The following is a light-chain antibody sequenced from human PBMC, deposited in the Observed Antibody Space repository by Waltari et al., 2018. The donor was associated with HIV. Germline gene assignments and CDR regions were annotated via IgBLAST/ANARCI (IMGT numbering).Light chain of an antibody. CDR2: EVT. V-gene: IGLV2-14*01. Sequence: QSALTQPASVSGSPGPSLPLSCTGTSSYVGDYHYVSWYQQHPGKAPKLMIYEVTYRPSGVSNRFSGSKSGNTASLTISGLQAEDEADYYCSSYTSSSTYVFGTGTKVTVL. CDR1: SSYVGDYHY. CDR3: SSYTSSSTYV. J-gene: IGLJ1*01.